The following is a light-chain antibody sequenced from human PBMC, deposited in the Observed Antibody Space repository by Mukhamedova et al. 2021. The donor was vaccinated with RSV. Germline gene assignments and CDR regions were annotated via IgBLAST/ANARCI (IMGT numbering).Light chain of an antibody. CDR3: QQYNSSPT. CDR2: KAS. V-gene: IGKV1-5*03. Sequence: WYQRRVHGKAPNLLIYKASSLESGVPSRFSGSGSGTEFTLTISSLQPADFATYYCQQYNSSPTFGQGTKVEIK. J-gene: IGKJ1*01.